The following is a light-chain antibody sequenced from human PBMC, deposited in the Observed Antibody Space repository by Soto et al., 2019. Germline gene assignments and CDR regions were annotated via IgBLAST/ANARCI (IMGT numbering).Light chain of an antibody. CDR1: SSDIGAFTF. Sequence: QSALTQPASVSGSPGQSITISCTGTSSDIGAFTFVSWYQQHPGKVPKLMIFDVNRRPSGVSDRFSGSKSANTASLTISGLQAEDEGDYYCSSYTSSSTHVFGSGTKLTVL. CDR2: DVN. V-gene: IGLV2-14*03. J-gene: IGLJ1*01. CDR3: SSYTSSSTHV.